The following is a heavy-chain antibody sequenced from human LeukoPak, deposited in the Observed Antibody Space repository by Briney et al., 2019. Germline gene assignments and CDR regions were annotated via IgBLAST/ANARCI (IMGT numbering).Heavy chain of an antibody. CDR1: GFTFSSYW. CDR3: ARESRSSEGAFDY. D-gene: IGHD3-16*01. V-gene: IGHV3-7*04. Sequence: PGGSLRLSCAASGFTFSSYWMSWVRQAPGKGLEWVANIIQDGSEKYSVDSVKGRFAISRDNAKNSPYLQMNSLRVEDTAVYFCARESRSSEGAFDYWGQGTLVTVS. J-gene: IGHJ4*02. CDR2: IIQDGSEK.